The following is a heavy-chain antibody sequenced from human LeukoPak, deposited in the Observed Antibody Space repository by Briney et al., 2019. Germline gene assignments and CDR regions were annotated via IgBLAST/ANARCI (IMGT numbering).Heavy chain of an antibody. D-gene: IGHD1-26*01. V-gene: IGHV4-34*01. J-gene: IGHJ4*02. CDR1: GGSFSGYY. Sequence: SETLSLTCAVYGGSFSGYYWSWIRQPPGKGLEWIGEVNHSGSTNYNPSLKSRVTISVDTSKNQFSLKLSSVTAADTAVYYCATGREDFDYWGQGTLVTVSS. CDR3: ATGREDFDY. CDR2: VNHSGST.